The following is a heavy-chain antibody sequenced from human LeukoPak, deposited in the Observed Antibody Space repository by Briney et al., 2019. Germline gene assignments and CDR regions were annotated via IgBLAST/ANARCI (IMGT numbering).Heavy chain of an antibody. Sequence: KNWESLKISCWDSGSSFTSYWIGWVRQMPGKGLEWMGIIYPGDSDTRYSPSFQGQVTISADKSISTAYLQWSSLKASDTAMYYCARSATGRGLYAFDIWGQGTMVTVSS. D-gene: IGHD3-10*01. V-gene: IGHV5-51*01. CDR3: ARSATGRGLYAFDI. CDR1: GSSFTSYW. CDR2: IYPGDSDT. J-gene: IGHJ3*02.